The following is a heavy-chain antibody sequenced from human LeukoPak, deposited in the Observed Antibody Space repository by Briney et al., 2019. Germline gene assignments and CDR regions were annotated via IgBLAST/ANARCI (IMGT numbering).Heavy chain of an antibody. CDR1: GFTFNNYA. J-gene: IGHJ4*02. D-gene: IGHD5-24*01. Sequence: GGSLRLSCAASGFTFNNYAMSWVRQAPGKGLEWVSAISGSGGSTYYADSVKGRFTISRDNSKNTLYLQMNSLRAEDTAVYYCAKGDAYNLYYFDYWGQGTLVTVSS. V-gene: IGHV3-23*01. CDR3: AKGDAYNLYYFDY. CDR2: ISGSGGST.